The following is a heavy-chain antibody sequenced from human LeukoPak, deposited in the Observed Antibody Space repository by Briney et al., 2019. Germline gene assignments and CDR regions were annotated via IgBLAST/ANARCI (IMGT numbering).Heavy chain of an antibody. D-gene: IGHD6-19*01. CDR1: GFTFSIFW. J-gene: IGHJ4*02. Sequence: GGSLRLSCAASGFTFSIFWMHWVRRAPGKGPVWVSRINSDGSSTDYADSVKGRFTISRDNAKNTLYLQMNSLRTEDTAVYYCARRWAVAAVDYWGQGTLVTVSS. CDR2: INSDGSST. CDR3: ARRWAVAAVDY. V-gene: IGHV3-74*01.